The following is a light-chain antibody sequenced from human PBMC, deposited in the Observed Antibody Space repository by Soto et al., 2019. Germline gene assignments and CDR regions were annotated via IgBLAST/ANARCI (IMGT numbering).Light chain of an antibody. J-gene: IGKJ1*01. CDR2: GAS. CDR1: QTVLYSSNNKDY. CDR3: QQYVTSSPRT. V-gene: IGKV4-1*01. Sequence: DIVMTQSPDSLAVSLGERVTINCKSSQTVLYSSNNKDYLAWYQQKPGQAPRLLIYGASSRATGIPDRFSGSGSGTDFTLTITRLEPEDFAVYYCQQYVTSSPRTFGQGTKVDIK.